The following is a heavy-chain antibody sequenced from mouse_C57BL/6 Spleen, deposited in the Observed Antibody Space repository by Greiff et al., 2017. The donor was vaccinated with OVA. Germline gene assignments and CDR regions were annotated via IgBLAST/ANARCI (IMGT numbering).Heavy chain of an antibody. CDR2: IYPRDGST. CDR3: ARGEEEDLLRFAY. V-gene: IGHV1-85*01. J-gene: IGHJ3*01. CDR1: GYTFTSYD. Sequence: QVQLQQSGPELVKPGASVKLSCKASGYTFTSYDINWVKQRPGPGLEWIGWIYPRDGSTKYNEKFKGKATLTVDTSSSTAYMELHSLTSEDSAVYFCARGEEEDLLRFAYWGQGTLVTVSA. D-gene: IGHD1-1*01.